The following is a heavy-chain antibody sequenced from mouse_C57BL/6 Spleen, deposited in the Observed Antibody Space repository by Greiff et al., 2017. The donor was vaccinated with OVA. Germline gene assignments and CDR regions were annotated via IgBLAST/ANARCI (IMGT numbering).Heavy chain of an antibody. V-gene: IGHV1-15*01. J-gene: IGHJ4*01. CDR3: TSVGWPAMDY. CDR1: GYTFTDYE. CDR2: IDPETGGT. D-gene: IGHD2-2*01. Sequence: QVQLQQSGAELVRPGASVTLSCKASGYTFTDYEMHWVKQTPVHGLEWIGAIDPETGGTAYNQKFKGKAILTADKSSSTTYMELRSLTSDDSAVYYCTSVGWPAMDYWGQGTSVTVSS.